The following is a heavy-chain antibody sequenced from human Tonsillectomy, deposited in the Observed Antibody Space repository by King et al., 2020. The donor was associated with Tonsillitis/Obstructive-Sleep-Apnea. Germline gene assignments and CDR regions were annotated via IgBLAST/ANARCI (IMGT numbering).Heavy chain of an antibody. J-gene: IGHJ5*02. V-gene: IGHV1-2*06. CDR3: ARVTESNWFDP. Sequence: QLVQSGAEVKRPGASVKVSCKASGYTFTGYYIHWLRQAPGHGLEWIGRINPSSLGAHYAQKCQGRVNMTRDTSIRTAYMELNSLRSDDTAVYYCARVTESNWFDPWGQGTLVTVSS. CDR1: GYTFTGYY. CDR2: INPSSLGA. D-gene: IGHD1-20*01.